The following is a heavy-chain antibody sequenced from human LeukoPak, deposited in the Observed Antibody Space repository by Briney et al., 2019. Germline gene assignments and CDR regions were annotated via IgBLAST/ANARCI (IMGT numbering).Heavy chain of an antibody. CDR1: GFTFSSYS. D-gene: IGHD3-3*01. Sequence: GGSLRLSCAASGFTFSSYSMSWVRQAPGKGLEWVSSISSSSSYIYYADSVKGRFTISRDNAKNSLYLQMNSLRAEDTAVYYCAVLRFLEWYSFPFDYWGQGTLVTVSS. J-gene: IGHJ4*02. V-gene: IGHV3-21*01. CDR3: AVLRFLEWYSFPFDY. CDR2: ISSSSSYI.